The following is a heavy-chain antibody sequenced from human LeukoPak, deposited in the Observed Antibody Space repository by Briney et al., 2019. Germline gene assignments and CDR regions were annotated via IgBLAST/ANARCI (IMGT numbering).Heavy chain of an antibody. CDR1: GFTFSSYG. CDR2: IRYDGSNK. Sequence: GGSLRLSCAASGFTFSSYGMHWVRQAPGKGLEWVAFIRYDGSNKYYADSVKGQFTISRDNSKNSLYLQMNSLRAEDTAVYYCARYYDFWSGYWSTDYYYYMDVWGNGTTVTVSS. J-gene: IGHJ6*03. D-gene: IGHD3-3*01. CDR3: ARYYDFWSGYWSTDYYYYMDV. V-gene: IGHV3-30*02.